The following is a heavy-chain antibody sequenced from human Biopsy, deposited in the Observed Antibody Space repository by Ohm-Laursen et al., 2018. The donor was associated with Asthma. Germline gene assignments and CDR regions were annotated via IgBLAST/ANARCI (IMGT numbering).Heavy chain of an antibody. CDR1: GGYMRSGNYY. CDR2: IYYSGTT. Sequence: PGTLSLTCRLSSGSGGYMRSGNYYWGWIRQPPGKGLEWIGSIYYSGTTYYNPSLESRVTVSAATSKNQFSLKLTSVTAADTAVYYCVRGSSSWHHGPFHYYYGLDVWGQGTTATVSS. CDR3: VRGSSSWHHGPFHYYYGLDV. J-gene: IGHJ6*02. D-gene: IGHD6-13*01. V-gene: IGHV4-39*01.